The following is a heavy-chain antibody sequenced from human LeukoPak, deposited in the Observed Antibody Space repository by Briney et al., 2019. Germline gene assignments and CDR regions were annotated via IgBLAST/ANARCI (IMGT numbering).Heavy chain of an antibody. V-gene: IGHV3-23*01. CDR1: GFTFSSYA. Sequence: GGSLRLSWAASGFTFSSYAMSWVRQPPRKGLEWVSAISGSGGSTYYADSVKGRFTISRDNSKNTMSLQMNSLRAEDTAVYYCAKAATPATVYNWFDPWGQGTLVTVSS. CDR2: ISGSGGST. J-gene: IGHJ5*02. D-gene: IGHD4-17*01. CDR3: AKAATPATVYNWFDP.